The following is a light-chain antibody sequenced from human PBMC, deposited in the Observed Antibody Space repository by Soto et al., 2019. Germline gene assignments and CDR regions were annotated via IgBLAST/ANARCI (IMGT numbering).Light chain of an antibody. CDR2: DAS. CDR3: QQFNNWPQT. CDR1: QSVSSN. J-gene: IGKJ1*01. V-gene: IGKV3-15*01. Sequence: EIVMTQSPATLSVSPGERATLSCRASQSVSSNLAWYQQKGGQAPRLLIYDASTRATGIPARFSGSGSGTEFTLTISSLQSEDFAVYFCQQFNNWPQTFGQGTKVDIK.